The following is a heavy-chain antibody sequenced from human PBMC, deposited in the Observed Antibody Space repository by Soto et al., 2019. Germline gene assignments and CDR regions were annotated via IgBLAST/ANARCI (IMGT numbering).Heavy chain of an antibody. D-gene: IGHD6-19*01. CDR1: GGTFSSYT. V-gene: IGHV1-69*02. CDR3: ARARIAVAGTSAFDI. CDR2: IIPILGIA. Sequence: QVQLVQSGAEVKRPGSSVTVSCKASGGTFSSYTISWVRQAPGQGLEWMGRIIPILGIANYAQKFQGRVTITADKSTSTAYMELSSLRSEDTAVYYCARARIAVAGTSAFDIWGQGTMVTVSS. J-gene: IGHJ3*02.